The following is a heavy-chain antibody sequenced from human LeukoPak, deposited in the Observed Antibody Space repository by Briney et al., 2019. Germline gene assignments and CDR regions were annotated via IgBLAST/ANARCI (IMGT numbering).Heavy chain of an antibody. CDR3: AKDKNYYGRRPFDY. D-gene: IGHD3-10*01. J-gene: IGHJ4*02. CDR2: ISGSGDST. Sequence: GGSLRLSCAASGFTFSSYAMSWLRQAPGKGLEWVSGISGSGDSTDYADSVKGRFTISRDNSKNTVHLRMNSLRAEDTAVYYCAKDKNYYGRRPFDYWGQGTLVTVSS. V-gene: IGHV3-23*01. CDR1: GFTFSSYA.